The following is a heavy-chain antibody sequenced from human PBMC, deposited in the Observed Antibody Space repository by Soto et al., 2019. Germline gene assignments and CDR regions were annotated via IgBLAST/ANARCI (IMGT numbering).Heavy chain of an antibody. D-gene: IGHD2-21*01. CDR1: GASISSGGYY. CDR2: VFYRATA. J-gene: IGHJ4*02. CDR3: ARATHMRGGPSDY. Sequence: SETLSLTCTVSGASISSGGYYWSWIRQPPGKGLKCTGYVFYRATAYYSPSLTSRVTISVDSSENLFSLTVNSVTAADTAVYYCARATHMRGGPSDYWRQGTLVTVSS. V-gene: IGHV4-31*03.